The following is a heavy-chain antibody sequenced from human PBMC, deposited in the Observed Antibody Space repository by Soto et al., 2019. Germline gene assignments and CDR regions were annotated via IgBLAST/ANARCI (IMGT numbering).Heavy chain of an antibody. J-gene: IGHJ4*02. CDR3: ARNPLRLPFDS. CDR2: IYYSGST. Sequence: PSETLSLTCTVTGDSISSRSYYWGWIRQPPGKGLEWIGSIYYSGSTYNNPSLKSRVTISVDMSKNQFSLKLSSVTAADTAVYFCARNPLRLPFDSWGQGTLVTVSS. CDR1: GDSISSRSYY. V-gene: IGHV4-39*07.